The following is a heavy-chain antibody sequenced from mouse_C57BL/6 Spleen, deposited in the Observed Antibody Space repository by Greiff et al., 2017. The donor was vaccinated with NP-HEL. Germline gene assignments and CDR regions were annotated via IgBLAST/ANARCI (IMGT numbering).Heavy chain of an antibody. CDR2: INPYNGGT. D-gene: IGHD1-1*01. CDR1: GYTFTDYY. CDR3: ARSLYYDGSSYGYFDV. Sequence: VQLQQSGPVLVKPGASVKLSCKASGYTFTDYYMNWVKQSHGKSLEWIGVINPYNGGTSYNQKFKGKATLTVDKSSSTAYMELNSLTSEDSAVYYGARSLYYDGSSYGYFDVWGTGTTVTVSS. J-gene: IGHJ1*03. V-gene: IGHV1-19*01.